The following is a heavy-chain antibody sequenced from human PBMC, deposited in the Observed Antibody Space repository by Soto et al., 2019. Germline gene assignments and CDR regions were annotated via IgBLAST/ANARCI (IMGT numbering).Heavy chain of an antibody. CDR1: GFSLSTIGVG. Sequence: QITLKESGPTLVKPTQTLTLTCTFSGFSLSTIGVGVGWIRQPPGKALEWLALIYWDDDKRYSPSLKSTLTVTKDTSKNQVVLTMTSMDPVDTATYYCVQSRCGGDCLQSYSSHSYYGLDVWGQGTTVTVSS. J-gene: IGHJ6*02. CDR2: IYWDDDK. CDR3: VQSRCGGDCLQSYSSHSYYGLDV. D-gene: IGHD2-21*02. V-gene: IGHV2-5*02.